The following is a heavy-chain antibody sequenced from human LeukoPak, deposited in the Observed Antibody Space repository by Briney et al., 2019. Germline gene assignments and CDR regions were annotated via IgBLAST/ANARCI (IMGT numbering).Heavy chain of an antibody. J-gene: IGHJ4*02. CDR1: GFAFSNYG. D-gene: IGHD3-10*01. Sequence: GRSLRLSCAASGFAFSNYGMHWVRQAPGQGLEWVAVISFDGTNKYYADSLKGRFTISRDNSKNTVYLQMNSLRPEDTALYYYAIDGGRATIVRGIIIMSVGDFWGQGALVTVST. CDR3: AIDGGRATIVRGIIIMSVGDF. V-gene: IGHV3-30*03. CDR2: ISFDGTNK.